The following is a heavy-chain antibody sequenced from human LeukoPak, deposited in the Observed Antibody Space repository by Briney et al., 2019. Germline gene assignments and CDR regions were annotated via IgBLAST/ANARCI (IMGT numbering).Heavy chain of an antibody. CDR3: ARAYSGSFYEAFDF. V-gene: IGHV3-30-3*01. CDR1: RFTFSTHG. J-gene: IGHJ3*01. D-gene: IGHD1-26*01. CDR2: ISYHGSNK. Sequence: GGSLRLSCAASRFTFSTHGMHWVRQAPGKGLEWVAVISYHGSNKHYADSVNGRFTISRDNSKNSLYLQMHSLRPEDTAVYYCARAYSGSFYEAFDFWGQGTMVTVSS.